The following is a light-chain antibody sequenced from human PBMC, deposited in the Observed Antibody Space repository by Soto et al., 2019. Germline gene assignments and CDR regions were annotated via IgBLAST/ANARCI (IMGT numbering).Light chain of an antibody. V-gene: IGKV1-6*01. CDR3: LQDNKYPRT. Sequence: AIQMTQSPSSLSAFVGDRVTITCRASQDIRNELGWYQQRPGKAPKLLIYAASTLESGVTLRFSDSGSGTDFTLSIISLRPEDVATYSCLQDNKYPRTFGQGTKVEI. CDR2: AAS. CDR1: QDIRNE. J-gene: IGKJ1*01.